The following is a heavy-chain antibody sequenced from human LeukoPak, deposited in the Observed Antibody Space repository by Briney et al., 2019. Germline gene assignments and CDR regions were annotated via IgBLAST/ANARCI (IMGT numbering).Heavy chain of an antibody. CDR3: ASYVDTAMDY. V-gene: IGHV3-30*04. CDR2: ISYDGSNK. D-gene: IGHD5-18*01. Sequence: SCKASGGTFSSYAMHWVRQAPGKGLEWVAVISYDGSNKYYADSVKGRFTISRDNSKNTLYLQMNSLRAEDTAVYYCASYVDTAMDYWGQGTLVTVSS. CDR1: GGTFSSYA. J-gene: IGHJ4*02.